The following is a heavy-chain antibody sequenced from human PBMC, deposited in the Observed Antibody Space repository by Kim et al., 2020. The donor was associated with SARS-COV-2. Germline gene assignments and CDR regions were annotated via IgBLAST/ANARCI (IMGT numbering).Heavy chain of an antibody. D-gene: IGHD3-22*01. CDR3: ARYYFDTRGFRGLDV. J-gene: IGHJ6*02. V-gene: IGHV3-33*01. CDR2: IWYDGSNK. Sequence: GGSLRLSCAASGFTFSSYGMHWVRQAPGKGLEWVAVIWYDGSNKYYADSVKGRFTISRDNSKNTLYLQMNSLRAEDTAVYYCARYYFDTRGFRGLDVWGQGTTVTVSS. CDR1: GFTFSSYG.